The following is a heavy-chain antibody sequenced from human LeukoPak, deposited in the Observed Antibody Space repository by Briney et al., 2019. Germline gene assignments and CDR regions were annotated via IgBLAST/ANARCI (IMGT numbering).Heavy chain of an antibody. D-gene: IGHD5/OR15-5a*01. CDR3: AIDYRLSPITYPLRY. CDR2: ISNDGRTK. Sequence: PGGSLRLSCEASGFTFSNYVLHWVRQAPGKGLHWVAVISNDGRTKYYAESVKGRFTISRDNSQNTLSLQMNSLRVEDTAVYYCAIDYRLSPITYPLRYWGQGPLVTVSS. J-gene: IGHJ4*02. CDR1: GFTFSNYV. V-gene: IGHV3-30*03.